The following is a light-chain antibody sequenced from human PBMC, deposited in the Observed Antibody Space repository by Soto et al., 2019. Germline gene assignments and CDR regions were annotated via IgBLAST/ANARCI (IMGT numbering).Light chain of an antibody. J-gene: IGKJ4*01. CDR1: QSISSY. CDR2: AAS. Sequence: DIQMTQSPSSLSASVGDRVTITCRASQSISSYLNWYQQKPGKAPKLLIYAASSLQSGVPSRFGGSGSGTDFTLTISSRQPEDFATYYCQQSYSTPLTFGGGTKVEIK. CDR3: QQSYSTPLT. V-gene: IGKV1-39*01.